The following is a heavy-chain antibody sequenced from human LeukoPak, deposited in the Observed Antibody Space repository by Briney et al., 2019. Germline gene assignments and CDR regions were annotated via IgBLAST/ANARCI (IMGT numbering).Heavy chain of an antibody. CDR2: ISGSDSST. CDR1: GFTFSSSA. D-gene: IGHD5-24*01. J-gene: IGHJ4*02. CDR3: AKSGYNRFDY. Sequence: GGSPRLSCAASGFTFSSSAMSWVRQAPGKGLEWVSTISGSDSSTYYADSVKGRFTTSRDNSKNTLYLQMNSLRADDTAVYYCAKSGYNRFDYWGQGTLVTVSS. V-gene: IGHV3-23*01.